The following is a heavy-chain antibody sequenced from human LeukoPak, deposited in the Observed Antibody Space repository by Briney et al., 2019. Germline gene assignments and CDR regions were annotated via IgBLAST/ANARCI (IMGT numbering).Heavy chain of an antibody. J-gene: IGHJ4*02. Sequence: GGSLRLSCVASGFTFSSYSMNWVRQAPGKGLEWVSSFSRSSSYIYYADSVKGRFTISRDNAKNSLYLQMNSLRAEDTAVYYCARDPVYCSGGGCHQNYFDYWGQGTLVTVSS. CDR1: GFTFSSYS. V-gene: IGHV3-21*01. D-gene: IGHD2-15*01. CDR3: ARDPVYCSGGGCHQNYFDY. CDR2: FSRSSSYI.